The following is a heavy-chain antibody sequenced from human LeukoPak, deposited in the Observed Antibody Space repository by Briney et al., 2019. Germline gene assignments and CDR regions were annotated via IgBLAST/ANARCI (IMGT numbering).Heavy chain of an antibody. J-gene: IGHJ4*02. CDR1: GFTFSSYG. V-gene: IGHV3-30*02. CDR3: AKDPRRYYYDSSGYPDY. D-gene: IGHD3-22*01. CDR2: IRYDGSNK. Sequence: GGSLRLSCAASGFTFSSYGMHWVRQAPGKGLEWVAFIRYDGSNKYYADSVKGRFTISRDNSKNTLYLQMNSLRAEDTAVYYCAKDPRRYYYDSSGYPDYWGQGALVTVSS.